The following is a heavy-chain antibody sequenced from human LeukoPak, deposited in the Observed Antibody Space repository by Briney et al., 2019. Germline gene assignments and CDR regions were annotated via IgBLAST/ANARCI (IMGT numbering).Heavy chain of an antibody. CDR1: GGSISSSSYY. CDR3: ARCQSKYFYDRGGFDI. CDR2: IYYSGST. D-gene: IGHD3-22*01. J-gene: IGHJ3*02. V-gene: IGHV4-39*07. Sequence: SETLSLTCTVSGGSISSSSYYWGWIRQPPGKGLEWIGSIYYSGSTYYNPSLKSRVTISVDTSRNQFSLRLSSVTAADTAVYYCARCQSKYFYDRGGFDIWGQGTMVTVSS.